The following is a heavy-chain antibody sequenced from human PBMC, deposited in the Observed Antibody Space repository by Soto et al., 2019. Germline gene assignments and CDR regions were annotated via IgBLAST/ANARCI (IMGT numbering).Heavy chain of an antibody. D-gene: IGHD3-10*01. CDR3: ARKVSGSTGRPDLWYFDL. Sequence: EVQLLDSGGGLVQPGGSLRLSCAASGFTFSGYALTWVRQAPGKGLEWVSAISGGGDATFYADSVKGRFTISRDNSTNPLYLQSITLRAEDTAVYYCARKVSGSTGRPDLWYFDLWGRGTLVTVSS. J-gene: IGHJ2*01. V-gene: IGHV3-23*01. CDR1: GFTFSGYA. CDR2: ISGGGDAT.